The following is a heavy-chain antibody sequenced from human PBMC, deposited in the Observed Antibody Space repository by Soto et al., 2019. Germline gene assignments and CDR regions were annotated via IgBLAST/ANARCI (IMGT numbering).Heavy chain of an antibody. Sequence: ASVKVSCKASGYTFTGYYMHWVRQAPGQGLEWMGWINPNSGGTNYAQKFQGWVTMTRDTSISTAYMELSRLRSDDTAVYYCARDAGYYGSGSYYAAYWYFDLWGRGTLVTVS. CDR3: ARDAGYYGSGSYYAAYWYFDL. CDR1: GYTFTGYY. CDR2: INPNSGGT. D-gene: IGHD3-10*01. V-gene: IGHV1-2*04. J-gene: IGHJ2*01.